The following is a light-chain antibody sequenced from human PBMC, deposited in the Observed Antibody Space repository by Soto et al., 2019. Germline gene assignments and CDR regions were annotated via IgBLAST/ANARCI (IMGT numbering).Light chain of an antibody. Sequence: QSALTQPASVSESPGQSITISCTGTSSDVGGYNYVSWYQQHPDKAPKLMIYDVNNRPSGVSNRFSGSKSGNTASLTISGLQAEDEADYYCSSYTSSNTLVFGTGTKLTVL. J-gene: IGLJ1*01. V-gene: IGLV2-14*01. CDR2: DVN. CDR3: SSYTSSNTLV. CDR1: SSDVGGYNY.